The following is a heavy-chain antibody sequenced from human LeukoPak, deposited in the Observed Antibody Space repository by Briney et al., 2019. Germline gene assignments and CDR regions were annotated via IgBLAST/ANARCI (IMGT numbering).Heavy chain of an antibody. Sequence: GGSLRLSCAASGFTFSSYSMNWVRQAPGKGLEWVSSISSSSSYIYYADSVKGRFTISRDNAKNSLYLQMNSLRAEDTAVYYCARDRAGGRWLFPNRFDPWGQGTLVTVSS. V-gene: IGHV3-21*01. J-gene: IGHJ5*02. CDR3: ARDRAGGRWLFPNRFDP. D-gene: IGHD5-24*01. CDR1: GFTFSSYS. CDR2: ISSSSSYI.